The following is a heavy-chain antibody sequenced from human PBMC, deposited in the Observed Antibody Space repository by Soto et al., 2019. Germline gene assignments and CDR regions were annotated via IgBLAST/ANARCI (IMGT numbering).Heavy chain of an antibody. CDR1: GGSMRNYF. V-gene: IGHV4-59*01. CDR2: IHYSGTT. Sequence: VSLTCTVSGGSMRNYFWTWIRQPPGKGLEWIGYIHYSGTTSFFPSYNPSLRSRVTISEDTSKNQFSLKLLSVTTADTAVYFCADGAASSRNLAPYSLDFWGQGTLVTVPQ. CDR3: ADGAASSRNLAPYSLDF. D-gene: IGHD6-13*01. J-gene: IGHJ4*02.